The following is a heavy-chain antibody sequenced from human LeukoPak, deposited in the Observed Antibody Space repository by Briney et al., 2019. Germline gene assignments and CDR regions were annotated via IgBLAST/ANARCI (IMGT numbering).Heavy chain of an antibody. CDR2: IPYSGRT. CDR3: ARDFEWRKDIVVVPAASPFDY. V-gene: IGHV4-59*01. D-gene: IGHD2-2*01. J-gene: IGHJ4*02. Sequence: PSETLSLTCTVSGRSLSSFYWNWVRQPPGKGLEWIGSIPYSGRTNYNPSLDSRVTISVDTSKNQISLKLSSVTAADTAVYYCARDFEWRKDIVVVPAASPFDYWGQGTLVTVSS. CDR1: GRSLSSFY.